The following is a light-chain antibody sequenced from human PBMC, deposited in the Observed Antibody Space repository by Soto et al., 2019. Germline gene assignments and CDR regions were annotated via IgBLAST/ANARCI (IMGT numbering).Light chain of an antibody. V-gene: IGKV2-24*01. CDR2: QIS. CDR3: MQATQFRT. Sequence: DIVMTQTPLSSPVTLGQPASISCRSSQSLVHSDGNTYLSWLHQRPGQPPSLLIYQISNRFSGVPDRFSGGGAGTDFTLKISRVEAEDVGVYYCMQATQFRTFGQGTKVEIK. CDR1: QSLVHSDGNTY. J-gene: IGKJ1*01.